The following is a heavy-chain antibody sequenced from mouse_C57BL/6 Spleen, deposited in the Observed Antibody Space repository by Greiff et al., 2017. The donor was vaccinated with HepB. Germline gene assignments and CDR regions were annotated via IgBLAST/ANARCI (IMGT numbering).Heavy chain of an antibody. CDR1: GYTFTDYE. Sequence: VKLMESGAELVRPGASVTLSCKASGYTFTDYEMHWVKQTPVHGLEWIGAIDPETGGTAYNQKFKGKAILTANKSSSTAYMALRSLTSEDSAVYYFPGGGAMDYWGQGTSVTVSS. CDR3: PGGGAMDY. J-gene: IGHJ4*01. V-gene: IGHV1-15*01. CDR2: IDPETGGT.